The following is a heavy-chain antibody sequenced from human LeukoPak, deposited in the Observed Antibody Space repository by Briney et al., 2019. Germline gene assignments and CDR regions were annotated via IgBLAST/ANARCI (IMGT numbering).Heavy chain of an antibody. CDR1: GFTFSSYA. D-gene: IGHD3-3*01. CDR2: ITDSGGGT. V-gene: IGHV3-23*01. Sequence: PGGSLRLSCAASGFTFSSYAMSWVRQAPGKGLEWVSAITDSGGGTYYADSVKGRFTVSRDNSKNTLYLQMNSLGAEDTAVYYCAKDVEVFRFLEWLPFDYWGQGTLVTVSS. J-gene: IGHJ4*02. CDR3: AKDVEVFRFLEWLPFDY.